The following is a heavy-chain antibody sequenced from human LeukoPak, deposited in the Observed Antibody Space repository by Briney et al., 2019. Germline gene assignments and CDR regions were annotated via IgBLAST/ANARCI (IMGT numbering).Heavy chain of an antibody. Sequence: SQTLSLTCAISGDSVSGNSTAYNWIRQSPSRGLEWLGRTYYRSKWYDDYALSVKSRITFNPDTSKNQLSLRLNSVTPEDTAVYYCARGGQGDGYSADEAFDFWGQGTMVTVSS. CDR3: ARGGQGDGYSADEAFDF. D-gene: IGHD5-24*01. CDR1: GDSVSGNSTA. J-gene: IGHJ3*01. CDR2: TYYRSKWYD. V-gene: IGHV6-1*01.